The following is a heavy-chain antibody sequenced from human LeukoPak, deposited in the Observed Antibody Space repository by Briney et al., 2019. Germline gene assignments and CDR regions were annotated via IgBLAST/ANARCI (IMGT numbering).Heavy chain of an antibody. CDR3: ARGFCTNGVCYLFDY. CDR1: GFTFGDYG. J-gene: IGHJ4*02. V-gene: IGHV3-20*04. D-gene: IGHD2-8*01. CDR2: INWNGGST. Sequence: PGGSLRLSCAASGFTFGDYGMSWVRQAPGKGLECVSGINWNGGSTGYADSVKGRFTISRDNAKNSLYLQMNSLRAEDTALYYCARGFCTNGVCYLFDYWGQGTLVTVSS.